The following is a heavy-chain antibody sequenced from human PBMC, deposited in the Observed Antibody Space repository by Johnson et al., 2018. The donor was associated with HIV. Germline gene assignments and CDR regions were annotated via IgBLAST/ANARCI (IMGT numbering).Heavy chain of an antibody. CDR1: GFTFSSYA. Sequence: QVQLVESGGGVVQPGRSLRLSCAASGFTFSSYAMHWVRQAPAKGLQWVAVISYDGSDKDYADSVKGRFTISRDSSKNTLYLQMNSLRAEDTAVYYCARGGAGGNSEGAFDIWGQGTMVTVSS. J-gene: IGHJ3*02. CDR3: ARGGAGGNSEGAFDI. D-gene: IGHD4-23*01. V-gene: IGHV3-30*04. CDR2: ISYDGSDK.